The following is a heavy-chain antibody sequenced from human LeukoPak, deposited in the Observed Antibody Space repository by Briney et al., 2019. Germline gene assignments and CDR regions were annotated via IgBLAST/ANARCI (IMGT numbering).Heavy chain of an antibody. CDR2: IMHHGSSE. Sequence: PGGSLRLSCAASGFTFSSHGMHWIRQAPGKGLDWVAFIMHHGSSEYSADSVKGRFTISRDNSKNTLYLQMHSLRAEDAAVYFCARDRLEAVAGTRCFDYCGQGTLVTVSS. J-gene: IGHJ4*02. V-gene: IGHV3-30*02. CDR1: GFTFSSHG. CDR3: ARDRLEAVAGTRCFDY. D-gene: IGHD6-19*01.